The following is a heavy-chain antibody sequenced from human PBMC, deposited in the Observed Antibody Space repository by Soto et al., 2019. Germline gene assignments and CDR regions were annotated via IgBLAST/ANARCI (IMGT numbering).Heavy chain of an antibody. J-gene: IGHJ3*02. CDR1: GGSISSGDYY. D-gene: IGHD6-19*01. CDR3: AREVGEVDYSSTSDHFDI. Sequence: SETLSLTCSVSGGSISSGDYYWSWIRQPPGKGLEWIAYIYYSGIIYYNPSLKSRVTMSRDTSKNQFFLNLDSVTAADTAVYYCAREVGEVDYSSTSDHFDIWGQGTMVT. V-gene: IGHV4-30-4*01. CDR2: IYYSGII.